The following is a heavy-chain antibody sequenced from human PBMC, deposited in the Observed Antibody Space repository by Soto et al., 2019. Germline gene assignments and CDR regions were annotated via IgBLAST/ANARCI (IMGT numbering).Heavy chain of an antibody. CDR1: GGKFSNYT. V-gene: IGHV1-69*01. D-gene: IGHD2-2*01. CDR3: ARSSPYIVVRKPTGNLDYYGMDV. J-gene: IGHJ6*02. Sequence: QVQLVQSGAEVKKPGSSVKVFCKASGGKFSNYTISWVRQAPGQGLEWMGGIIPVFGTTDYEQKFQGRVTITADGSTSTAYMKLSSLRSADTAVYYCARSSPYIVVRKPTGNLDYYGMDVWGQGTTVTVSS. CDR2: IIPVFGTT.